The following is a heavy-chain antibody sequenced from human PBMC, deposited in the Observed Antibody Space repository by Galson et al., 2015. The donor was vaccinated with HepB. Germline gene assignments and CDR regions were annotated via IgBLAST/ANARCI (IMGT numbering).Heavy chain of an antibody. D-gene: IGHD6-13*01. J-gene: IGHJ6*02. CDR3: AKDIRSSWYNLDYYYGMDV. V-gene: IGHV3-43D*03. CDR2: ISWDGGST. Sequence: SLRLSCAASGFTFDDYAMHWVRQAPGKGLEWVSLISWDGGSTYYADSVKGRFTISRDNSKNSLYLQMNSLRAEDTALYYCAKDIRSSWYNLDYYYGMDVWGQGTTVTVSS. CDR1: GFTFDDYA.